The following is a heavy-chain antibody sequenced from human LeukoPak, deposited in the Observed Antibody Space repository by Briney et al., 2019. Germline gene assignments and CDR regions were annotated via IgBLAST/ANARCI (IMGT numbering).Heavy chain of an antibody. J-gene: IGHJ4*02. CDR2: ISGGGIST. CDR3: AKATSRSGYEFDY. V-gene: IGHV3-23*01. Sequence: GGSLRLSCAASGFTFNSYAMSWVRQAPGKGLEWVSTISGGGISTYYADSVKGRFTISRDNSKNTLYLQLNSLRAEDTAVYYCAKATSRSGYEFDYWGQGTLVTVSS. D-gene: IGHD5-12*01. CDR1: GFTFNSYA.